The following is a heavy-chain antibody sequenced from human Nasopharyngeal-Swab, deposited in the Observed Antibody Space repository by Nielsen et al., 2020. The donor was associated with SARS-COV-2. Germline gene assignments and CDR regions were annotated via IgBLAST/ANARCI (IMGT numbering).Heavy chain of an antibody. V-gene: IGHV3-23*01. D-gene: IGHD3-16*01. CDR2: ISGSDHTT. J-gene: IGHJ5*02. CDR3: AREGGNWFDP. Sequence: GESLKISCAATGFTSRSYAISWVRQAPGKGLEWVSVISGSDHTTYYADSVKGRFTISRDNSKNTVNLQMNSLRVEDTAIYYCAREGGNWFDPWGQGTLVTVSS. CDR1: GFTSRSYA.